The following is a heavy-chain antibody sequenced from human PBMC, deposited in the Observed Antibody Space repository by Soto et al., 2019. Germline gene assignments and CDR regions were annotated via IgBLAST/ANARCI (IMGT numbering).Heavy chain of an antibody. CDR1: GFTLSNYW. D-gene: IGHD6-6*01. Sequence: EVQLAESGGGLVQPGGSLRLSCAASGFTLSNYWMTWVRQGPGKGLEWVANINQDGSVKYYVDSVKGRFTISRDNAKNSLFLQMNSLRVEDTAVYYCARAIASHDSYWGQGTLVTVSS. CDR3: ARAIASHDSY. J-gene: IGHJ4*02. CDR2: INQDGSVK. V-gene: IGHV3-7*01.